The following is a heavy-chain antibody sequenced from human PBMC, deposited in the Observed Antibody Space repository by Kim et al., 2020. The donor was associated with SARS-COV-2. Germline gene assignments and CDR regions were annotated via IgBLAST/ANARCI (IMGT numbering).Heavy chain of an antibody. CDR1: GTGFSVYS. D-gene: IGHD3-22*01. J-gene: IGHJ6*02. Sequence: GGSLRLSCTGSGTGFSVYSIYWVRQAPGKGLEWVSAVSGIPNYIYYADSVKGRFTISRDNAKTSVYLQMNSLGVEDTAVYYCVSGGIYSSPPVWGQGTTVTVSS. CDR3: VSGGIYSSPPV. CDR2: VSGIPNYI. V-gene: IGHV3-21*01.